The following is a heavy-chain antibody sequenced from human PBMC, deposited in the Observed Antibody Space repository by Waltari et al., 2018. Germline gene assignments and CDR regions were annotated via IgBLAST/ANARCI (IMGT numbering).Heavy chain of an antibody. D-gene: IGHD2-21*01. V-gene: IGHV4-34*01. CDR1: GGSLSGYW. Sequence: QVQLHQWGAGLLKPSETLSLTCAVYGGSLSGYWWTWIRQSPGKGLEWIGKIGHGGGIHYNTSLKRRLTISLDTSKNQFSLQLTSVTAADAAGYYCAGNGPYSDVDYWGHGALVTVSS. CDR2: IGHGGGI. CDR3: AGNGPYSDVDY. J-gene: IGHJ4*01.